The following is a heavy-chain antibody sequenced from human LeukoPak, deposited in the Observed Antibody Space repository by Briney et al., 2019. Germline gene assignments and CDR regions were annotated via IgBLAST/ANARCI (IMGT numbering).Heavy chain of an antibody. J-gene: IGHJ6*03. CDR3: ARGRGGSAYQYYYMDV. D-gene: IGHD2-2*01. CDR1: GGSISSTTYY. V-gene: IGHV4-39*01. Sequence: PSETLSLTCTVSGGSISSTTYYWGWIRQPPGKGLEWIGTIYYSGSTSYNPSLKSRVTISVDKSKNQFSLRLSSVTAADTAVYYCARGRGGSAYQYYYMDVWGKGTTVTVPS. CDR2: IYYSGST.